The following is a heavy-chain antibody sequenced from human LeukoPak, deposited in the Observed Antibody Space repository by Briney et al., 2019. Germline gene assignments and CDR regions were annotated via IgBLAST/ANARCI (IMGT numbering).Heavy chain of an antibody. J-gene: IGHJ4*02. CDR1: GFTFSSYG. CDR2: IRYDGGNK. Sequence: PGGSLRLSCAASGFTFSSYGMHWVRQAPGKGLEWVAFIRYDGGNKYYADSVKDRFTISRDNSKNTLYLQMNSLRAEDTAVYYCAKETLFDYWGQGTLVTVSS. V-gene: IGHV3-30*02. CDR3: AKETLFDY.